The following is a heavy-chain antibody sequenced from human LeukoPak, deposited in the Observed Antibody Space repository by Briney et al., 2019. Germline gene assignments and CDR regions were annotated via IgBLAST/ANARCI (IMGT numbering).Heavy chain of an antibody. CDR1: GGSISSYY. CDR2: IYYSGST. D-gene: IGHD3-22*01. J-gene: IGHJ3*02. Sequence: PSETLSLTCTVSGGSISSYYWSWIRQPPGKGLEWIGNIYYSGSTNYNPSLKSRVTMSVDTSKNQLSLKLTSVTAADMAVYYCARDRSSGYYSDAFDIWGQGTMVTVSS. V-gene: IGHV4-59*12. CDR3: ARDRSSGYYSDAFDI.